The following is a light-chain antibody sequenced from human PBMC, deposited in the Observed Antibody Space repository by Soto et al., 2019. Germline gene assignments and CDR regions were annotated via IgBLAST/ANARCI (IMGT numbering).Light chain of an antibody. CDR3: CSYAGSYTWV. CDR2: DVS. J-gene: IGLJ3*02. Sequence: QSVLTQPRSVSGSPGQSVTISCTGTSSDVGGYNFVSWYQHHPGRAPKLMISDVSKRPSGVPDRFSGSKSANTASLTISGLQAEDEAVYYCCSYAGSYTWVFGGGTKLTVL. CDR1: SSDVGGYNF. V-gene: IGLV2-11*01.